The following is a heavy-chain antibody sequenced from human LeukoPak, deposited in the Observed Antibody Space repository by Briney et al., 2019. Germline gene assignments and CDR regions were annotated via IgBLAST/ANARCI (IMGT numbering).Heavy chain of an antibody. J-gene: IGHJ4*02. Sequence: GGSLRLSCAASGFTFSSYSMNWVRQAPGKGLEWVSFISTSSSYIYYADSVKGRFTISRDNAKNSLYLQMNSLRAEDTAVYYCTRDEDFYSSSSDYWGQGTLVTVSS. CDR1: GFTFSSYS. CDR2: ISTSSSYI. CDR3: TRDEDFYSSSSDY. V-gene: IGHV3-21*01. D-gene: IGHD6-6*01.